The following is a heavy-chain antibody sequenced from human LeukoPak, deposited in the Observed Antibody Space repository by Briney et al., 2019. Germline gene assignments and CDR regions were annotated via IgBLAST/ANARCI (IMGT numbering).Heavy chain of an antibody. CDR3: AREYPDNGDGWGY. V-gene: IGHV3-48*03. Sequence: GGSLRLSCAASGFTFSNYEMYWVRQGPGKGLGWVSYISGSGGIMFYADTVKGRFTISRDNAKNSVYLQMSSLKAEDTAVYYCAREYPDNGDGWGYWGQGTLVTVSS. CDR1: GFTFSNYE. CDR2: ISGSGGIM. J-gene: IGHJ4*02. D-gene: IGHD1-1*01.